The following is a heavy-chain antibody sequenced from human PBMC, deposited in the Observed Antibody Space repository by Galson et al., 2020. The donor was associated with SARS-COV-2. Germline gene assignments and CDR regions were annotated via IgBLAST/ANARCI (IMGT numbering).Heavy chain of an antibody. D-gene: IGHD3-9*01. CDR1: AFTFNSYD. CDR2: ISRSGDVI. J-gene: IGHJ4*01. V-gene: IGHV3-48*02. CDR3: ARADATDWDFDS. Sequence: TGGSLRISCAASAFTFNSYDMNWIRQAPGKGLEWVTWISRSGDVIYYSDSAKGRFTISRDNVRGSLFLQMSSLRDDDTAVYYCARADATDWDFDSWGQGTLVSVSS.